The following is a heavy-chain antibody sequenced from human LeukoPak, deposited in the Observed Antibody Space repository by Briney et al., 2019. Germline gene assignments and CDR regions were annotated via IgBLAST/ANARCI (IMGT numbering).Heavy chain of an antibody. D-gene: IGHD3-9*01. J-gene: IGHJ4*02. CDR2: IYYSGST. V-gene: IGHV4-39*01. CDR1: GGSISSSSYY. CDR3: ASYYDILTGFDY. Sequence: PSETLSLTCTVSGGSISSSSYYWGWIRQPPGKGLEWIGSIYYSGSTYYNPPLKSRVTISVDTSKNQFSLKLSSVTAADTAVYYCASYYDILTGFDYWGQGTLVTVSS.